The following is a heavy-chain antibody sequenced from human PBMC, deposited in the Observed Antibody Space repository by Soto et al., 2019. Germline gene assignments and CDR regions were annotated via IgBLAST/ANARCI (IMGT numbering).Heavy chain of an antibody. D-gene: IGHD3-22*01. J-gene: IGHJ6*04. V-gene: IGHV4-39*01. CDR3: ARVGYYDSSGYEYYGMDV. Sequence: SETLSLTCTFSVCSIISSSYYLCWIRQPPGNWLDWIVRIYYSGSTYYDPSLKSRVTISVDTSKNQFSLKLSSVTAADTAVYYCARVGYYDSSGYEYYGMDVWGKGNTVNVS. CDR2: IYYSGST. CDR1: VCSIISSSYY.